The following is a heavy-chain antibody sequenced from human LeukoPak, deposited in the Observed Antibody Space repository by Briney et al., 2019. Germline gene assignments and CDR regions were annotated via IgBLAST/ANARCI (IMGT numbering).Heavy chain of an antibody. CDR2: ISRSGDIT. CDR3: ATGSTAVAGTKY. Sequence: GGSLRLSCAASGFTFSTYGMNWVRQAPGKGLEWVSTISRSGDITYYADSVKGRFTISRDNSKNTLYLQMNSLRAEDKAIYYCATGSTAVAGTKYWGQGILVTVFS. D-gene: IGHD6-19*01. CDR1: GFTFSTYG. J-gene: IGHJ4*02. V-gene: IGHV3-23*01.